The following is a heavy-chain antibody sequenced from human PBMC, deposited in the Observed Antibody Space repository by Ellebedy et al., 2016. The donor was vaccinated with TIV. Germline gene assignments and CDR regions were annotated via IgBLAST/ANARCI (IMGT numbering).Heavy chain of an antibody. CDR1: GFTFSTYG. CDR2: ISYDGSDK. D-gene: IGHD2-15*01. V-gene: IGHV3-30*18. Sequence: GESLKISCAASGFTFSTYGIHWVRQAPGKGLEWVALISYDGSDKYYADSVKGRFTISSDNSKNTLVLQVDSLRVEDTAVYDSAKQVSGDCSGGHCDGGATHFYYGMDVWGQGTTVTVSS. CDR3: AKQVSGDCSGGHCDGGATHFYYGMDV. J-gene: IGHJ6*02.